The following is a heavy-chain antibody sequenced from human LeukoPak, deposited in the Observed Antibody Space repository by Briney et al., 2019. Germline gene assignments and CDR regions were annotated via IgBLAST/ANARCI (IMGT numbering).Heavy chain of an antibody. Sequence: SETLSLTCTVSGGSISSGGYSWSSIRQPPGRGLEWIGYIYHSGSTYYNPSLKSRVTISVDRSKNQFSLKLSSVTAADTAVYYCARGRAGFFPFDYWGQGTLVTVSS. D-gene: IGHD3-3*01. V-gene: IGHV4-30-2*01. CDR1: GGSISSGGYS. CDR3: ARGRAGFFPFDY. J-gene: IGHJ4*02. CDR2: IYHSGST.